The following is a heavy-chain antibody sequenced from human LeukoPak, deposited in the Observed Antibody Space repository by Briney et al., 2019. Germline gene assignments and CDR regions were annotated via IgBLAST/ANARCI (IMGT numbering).Heavy chain of an antibody. Sequence: PGGSLRLSCAASGFTVSSNYMSWVRQAPGKGLEWVSVIYGGGSTYYADSVKGRFAISRDNSKNTLYLQMNSLRAEDTAVYYCAREETIYGSGSYYNTLFRWGQGTLVTVSS. CDR2: IYGGGST. D-gene: IGHD3-10*01. CDR3: AREETIYGSGSYYNTLFR. J-gene: IGHJ4*02. V-gene: IGHV3-53*01. CDR1: GFTVSSNY.